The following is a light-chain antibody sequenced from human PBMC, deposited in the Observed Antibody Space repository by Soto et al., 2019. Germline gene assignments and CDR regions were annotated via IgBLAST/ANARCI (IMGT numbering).Light chain of an antibody. V-gene: IGKV3-20*01. CDR2: GAS. CDR1: QSLSSSY. J-gene: IGKJ4*01. CDR3: QQYGISPLT. Sequence: EIMLTQSPGTLSLSPGERATLSCRASQSLSSSYLAWYQQKPGQAPRLLIYGASSRVTGIPDRFSGSGSGTDFTLNIASLEPEDFAVYYCQQYGISPLTFVGGTKVEIK.